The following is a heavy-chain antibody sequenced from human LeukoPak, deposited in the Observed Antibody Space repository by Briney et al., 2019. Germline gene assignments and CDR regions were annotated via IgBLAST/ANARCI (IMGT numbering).Heavy chain of an antibody. D-gene: IGHD3-22*01. CDR2: IYPDDSDT. Sequence: GESLKISCKGSGYSFTSYWIGWVRQMPGKGLEWMGIIYPDDSDTRYSPSFQGQVTISADKSISTAYLQWSSLKASDTAMYYCARAYYYDSSGYLYYFDYWGQGTLVTVSS. CDR1: GYSFTSYW. V-gene: IGHV5-51*01. J-gene: IGHJ4*02. CDR3: ARAYYYDSSGYLYYFDY.